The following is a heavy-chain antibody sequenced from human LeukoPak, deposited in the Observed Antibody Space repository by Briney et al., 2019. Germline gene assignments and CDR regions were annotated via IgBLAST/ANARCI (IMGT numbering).Heavy chain of an antibody. J-gene: IGHJ3*02. CDR1: GFTFSSYW. V-gene: IGHV3-7*04. Sequence: PGGSLRLSCTASGFTFSSYWMSWVRQAPGKGLEWVANIKHDGTESYSVDSVKGRFAISRDNAKNSLYLQMIRLRTEDTAVYYCARGDFWSGDYTDAFDIWGQGTMVTVSS. CDR3: ARGDFWSGDYTDAFDI. D-gene: IGHD3-3*01. CDR2: IKHDGTES.